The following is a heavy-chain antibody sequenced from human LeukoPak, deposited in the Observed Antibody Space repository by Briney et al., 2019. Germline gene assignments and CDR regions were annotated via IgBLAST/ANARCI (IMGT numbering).Heavy chain of an antibody. Sequence: PGGSRRLSCAASGFTFSDYWMSWMRQAPGKGLEWVANIKYDGDEEYYVDSVKGRFTISRDNAKNSLYLQLNSLRVEDTAVYYCKSGGAAPGSFDNWGQGTLVTVSP. J-gene: IGHJ4*02. D-gene: IGHD6-13*01. CDR3: KSGGAAPGSFDN. CDR2: IKYDGDEE. V-gene: IGHV3-7*01. CDR1: GFTFSDYW.